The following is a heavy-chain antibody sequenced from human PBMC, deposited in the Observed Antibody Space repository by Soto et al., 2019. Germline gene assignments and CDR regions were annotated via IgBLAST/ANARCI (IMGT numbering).Heavy chain of an antibody. CDR3: AKDRTIIVGATTTFDY. D-gene: IGHD1-26*01. CDR1: GFTFSSYA. CDR2: ISGSGGST. V-gene: IGHV3-23*01. J-gene: IGHJ4*02. Sequence: PGGSLRLSCAASGFTFSSYAMSWVRQAPGKGLEWVSAISGSGGSTYYADSVKGRFTISRDNSKNTLYLQMNSLRAEDTAVYYCAKDRTIIVGATTTFDYWGQGTLVTVSS.